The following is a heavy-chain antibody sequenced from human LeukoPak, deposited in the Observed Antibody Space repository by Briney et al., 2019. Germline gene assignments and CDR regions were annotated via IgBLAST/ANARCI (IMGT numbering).Heavy chain of an antibody. CDR3: ARDWAHGSFDY. CDR1: GYTFSGYS. V-gene: IGHV1-46*01. CDR2: INPSSGSA. Sequence: ASVKVSCKASGYTFSGYSMHWVRQAPGQGPEWMGMINPSSGSATYAQKFQGSVTMTRDTSTTTLYMELSSLRSEDTAVYYCARDWAHGSFDYWGQGTPVIVSP. J-gene: IGHJ4*02. D-gene: IGHD3-10*01.